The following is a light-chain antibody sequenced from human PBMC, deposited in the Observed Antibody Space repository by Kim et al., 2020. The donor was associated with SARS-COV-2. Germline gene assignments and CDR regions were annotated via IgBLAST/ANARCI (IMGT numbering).Light chain of an antibody. CDR3: QTWGTGIPV. V-gene: IGLV4-69*01. Sequence: SVKLTCTLSSGHSSYAIAWHQQQPEKGPGYLMKLNGDGSHSKGDGIPDRFSGSSSGAERYLTISSLQSEDEADYYCQTWGTGIPVFGGGTQLTVL. CDR2: LNGDGSH. CDR1: SGHSSYA. J-gene: IGLJ3*02.